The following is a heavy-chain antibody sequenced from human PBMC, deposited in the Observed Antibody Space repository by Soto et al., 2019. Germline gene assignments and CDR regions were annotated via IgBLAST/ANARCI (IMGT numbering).Heavy chain of an antibody. CDR2: IWYDGSNK. Sequence: PGGSLRLSCAASGFTSSSYGMHWVRQAPGKGLEWVAVIWYDGSNKYYADSVKGRFTISRDNSKNTLYLQMNSLRAEDTAVYYCARGFVYDSSGPDAFDIWGQGTMVTVSS. CDR3: ARGFVYDSSGPDAFDI. J-gene: IGHJ3*02. D-gene: IGHD3-22*01. V-gene: IGHV3-33*01. CDR1: GFTSSSYG.